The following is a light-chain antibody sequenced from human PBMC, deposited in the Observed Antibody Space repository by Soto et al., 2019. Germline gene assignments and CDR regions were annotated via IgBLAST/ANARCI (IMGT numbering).Light chain of an antibody. CDR3: QQYGSSRALS. Sequence: EIVLKQSPGTLSLSPGERATLSCRASQTVTRSYLAWYQQKPGQAPRLLIYGASTRATGIPARFSGSGSGTDFTLTISRLEPEDFAVYYCQQYGSSRALSFGGGTKVDI. CDR2: GAS. J-gene: IGKJ4*01. CDR1: QTVTRSY. V-gene: IGKV3-20*01.